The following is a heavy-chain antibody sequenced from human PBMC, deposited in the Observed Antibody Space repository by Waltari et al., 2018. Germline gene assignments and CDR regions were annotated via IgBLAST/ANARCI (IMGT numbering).Heavy chain of an antibody. J-gene: IGHJ5*02. Sequence: QVQLVQSGAEVKKPGASVKVSCKASGYTFTGYYMHWVRQAPGQGLEWMGLINPNSGGTNYAQKLQGRVTMTRDTSISTAYMELSRLRSDDTAVYYCARGGLYSSSWYARMIAWGQGTLVTVSS. CDR3: ARGGLYSSSWYARMIA. CDR1: GYTFTGYY. CDR2: INPNSGGT. D-gene: IGHD6-13*01. V-gene: IGHV1-2*06.